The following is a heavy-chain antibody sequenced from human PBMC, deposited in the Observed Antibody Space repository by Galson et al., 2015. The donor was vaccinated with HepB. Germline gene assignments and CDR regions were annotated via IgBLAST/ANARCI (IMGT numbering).Heavy chain of an antibody. CDR2: IYWNDDK. V-gene: IGHV2-5*01. Sequence: PALVKPTQTLTLTCTFSGFSLSTSGVGVGWIRQPPGKALEWLALIYWNDDKRYSPSLKSRLTITKDTSKNQVVLTMTNMDPVDTATYYCARRAGDSSGYYYAVDYWGQGTLVTVSS. CDR1: GFSLSTSGVG. J-gene: IGHJ4*02. D-gene: IGHD3-22*01. CDR3: ARRAGDSSGYYYAVDY.